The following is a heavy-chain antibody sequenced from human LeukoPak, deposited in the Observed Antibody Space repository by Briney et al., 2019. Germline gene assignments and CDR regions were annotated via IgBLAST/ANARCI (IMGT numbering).Heavy chain of an antibody. CDR3: ARDEYGSGSFDY. V-gene: IGHV3-30-3*01. Sequence: GRSLRLSCAASGFTFSSYAMHWVRQAPGEGLEWVAVISYDGSNKYYVDSVKGRFTISRDNSKNTLYLQMNSLRAEDTAVYYCARDEYGSGSFDYWGQGTLVTVSS. D-gene: IGHD3-10*01. CDR1: GFTFSSYA. J-gene: IGHJ4*02. CDR2: ISYDGSNK.